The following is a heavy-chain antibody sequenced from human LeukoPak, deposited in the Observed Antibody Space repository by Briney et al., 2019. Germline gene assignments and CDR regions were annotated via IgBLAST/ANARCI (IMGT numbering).Heavy chain of an antibody. D-gene: IGHD1-26*01. CDR3: VTVGMTSIWSYLRFDP. V-gene: IGHV3-74*01. CDR1: GFTFSGYW. Sequence: PGGSLRLSCAASGFTFSGYWMHWVRQAPGKGLVWVSHINIDGRSTTYADSVKGRFTISRDNSKNTLYLQMSSLRAEDTAVYYCVTVGMTSIWSYLRFDPRGQGTLVSVSS. J-gene: IGHJ5*02. CDR2: INIDGRST.